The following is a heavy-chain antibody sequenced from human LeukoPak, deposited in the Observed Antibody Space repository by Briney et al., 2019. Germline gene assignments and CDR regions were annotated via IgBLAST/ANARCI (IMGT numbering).Heavy chain of an antibody. CDR2: INSDGSST. CDR1: GFTFSSYW. V-gene: IGHV3-74*01. D-gene: IGHD1-26*01. Sequence: GGSLRLSCAASGFTFSSYWMHWVRQAPGRGLVWVSRINSDGSSTSYADSVKGRFTISRDNAKNTLYLQMNSLRVDDTAVYYCVRDPPLKKLFDPMGREPRSPSPQ. J-gene: IGHJ5*02. CDR3: VRDPPLKKLFDP.